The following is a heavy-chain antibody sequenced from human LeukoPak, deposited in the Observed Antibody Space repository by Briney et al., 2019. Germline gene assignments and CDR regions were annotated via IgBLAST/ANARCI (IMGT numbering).Heavy chain of an antibody. D-gene: IGHD3-22*01. V-gene: IGHV4-30-4*01. Sequence: SETLSLTCTVSGGSISSGDYYWRWIRQPPGKGLEWIGYIYYSGSTYYNPSLKSRVTISVDTSKNQFSLKLSSVTAADTAVYYCARGTHYYDSSGFSDWGQGTLVTVSS. CDR3: ARGTHYYDSSGFSD. CDR2: IYYSGST. CDR1: GGSISSGDYY. J-gene: IGHJ4*02.